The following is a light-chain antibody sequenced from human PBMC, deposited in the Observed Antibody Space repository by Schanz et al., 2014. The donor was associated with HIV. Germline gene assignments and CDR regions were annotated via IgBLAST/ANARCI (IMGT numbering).Light chain of an antibody. CDR1: QSISSSY. CDR3: QQYGSTPLT. J-gene: IGKJ4*01. Sequence: EIVLTQSPGTLSLSPGERATLSCRASQSISSSYLAWYQQKPRQAPRLLIYGASSRATGIPDSFSGSGSGTDFTLTISKLEPEDFAVYYCQQYGSTPLTFGGGTKVEMK. V-gene: IGKV3-20*01. CDR2: GAS.